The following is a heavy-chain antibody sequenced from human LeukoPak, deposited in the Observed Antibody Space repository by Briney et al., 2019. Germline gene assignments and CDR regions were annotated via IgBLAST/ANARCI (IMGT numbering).Heavy chain of an antibody. J-gene: IGHJ4*02. CDR1: GFTFRYYS. Sequence: GGSLRLSCAGSGFTFRYYSMTWVRQAPGKGLEWVSSISTKSDYIHYADSVKGRFSISRDNANNSVYLQMNSLTAEDTAVYYCARVGGEYVVSDYWGQGTLVAVSS. V-gene: IGHV3-21*01. CDR2: ISTKSDYI. CDR3: ARVGGEYVVSDY. D-gene: IGHD3-16*01.